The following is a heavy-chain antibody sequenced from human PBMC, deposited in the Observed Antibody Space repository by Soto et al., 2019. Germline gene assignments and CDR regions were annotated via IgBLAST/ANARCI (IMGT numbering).Heavy chain of an antibody. CDR1: GYTFTSYD. D-gene: IGHD2-15*01. CDR3: ARGFRVAATRWWFDP. Sequence: QVQLVQSGAEVKKPGASVKVSCKASGYTFTSYDISWVRQAPGQGLEWMGWISTYNGNTNYAQKLQGRVTMTTDTSTRTAYKELRSLRSDDTAVYYCARGFRVAATRWWFDPWGQGTLVTVSS. CDR2: ISTYNGNT. V-gene: IGHV1-18*01. J-gene: IGHJ5*02.